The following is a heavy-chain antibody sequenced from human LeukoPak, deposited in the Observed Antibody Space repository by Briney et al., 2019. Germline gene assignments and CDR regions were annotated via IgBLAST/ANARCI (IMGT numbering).Heavy chain of an antibody. V-gene: IGHV3-23*01. Sequence: GGSLRLSCAASGFTFSSYAMNWVRQAPGKGLEWVSIIGGSDGTTYYADSVKGRFTISRDNLQNTLYLQMNSLRAEDTAVYYCARRNAAYGPFDPWGQGTLVTVSS. CDR1: GFTFSSYA. CDR2: IGGSDGTT. CDR3: ARRNAAYGPFDP. D-gene: IGHD3-10*01. J-gene: IGHJ5*02.